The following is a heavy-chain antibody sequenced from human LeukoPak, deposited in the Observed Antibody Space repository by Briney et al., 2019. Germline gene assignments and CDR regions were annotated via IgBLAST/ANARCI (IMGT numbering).Heavy chain of an antibody. V-gene: IGHV4-31*03. CDR1: GGSISSCGYY. CDR3: ASLDFSYDILY. D-gene: IGHD3-9*01. Sequence: SETLSLTCTVSGGSISSCGYYWSWIRQHPGKGLEWIGYIYYSGSTYYNPSLKSRVTISVDTSKNQFSLKLSSVTAADTAVYYCASLDFSYDILYWGQGTLVTVSS. CDR2: IYYSGST. J-gene: IGHJ4*02.